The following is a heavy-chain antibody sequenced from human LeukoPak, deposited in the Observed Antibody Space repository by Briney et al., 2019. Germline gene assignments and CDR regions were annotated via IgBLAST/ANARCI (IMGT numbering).Heavy chain of an antibody. D-gene: IGHD2-2*01. V-gene: IGHV3-20*01. J-gene: IGHJ6*02. CDR2: INENGRSP. Sequence: GGSLRLSCVGSGFTFGDHGMNWVRHAPGKGLEWVAGINENGRSPGYADSVKGRFTISRDNAKNSLYLQMNSLRAEDTALYHCARTMGSCSSTSCHTYGMDVWGQGTTVTVSS. CDR3: ARTMGSCSSTSCHTYGMDV. CDR1: GFTFGDHG.